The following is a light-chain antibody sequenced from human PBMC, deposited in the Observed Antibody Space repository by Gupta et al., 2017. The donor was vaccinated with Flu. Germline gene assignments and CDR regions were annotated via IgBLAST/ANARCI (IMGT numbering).Light chain of an antibody. CDR2: RDR. CDR3: QLWDNRAAWV. J-gene: IGLJ3*02. CDR1: NIGGKK. Sequence: SYEVTQALSVSVAVGQTARITCGGNNIGGKKVHWYQQKPGQAPVVVIYRDRNRPSGIPERFSCSNSGDTATLTISRAQSGDEADYYCQLWDNRAAWVFGGGTKLTVL. V-gene: IGLV3-9*01.